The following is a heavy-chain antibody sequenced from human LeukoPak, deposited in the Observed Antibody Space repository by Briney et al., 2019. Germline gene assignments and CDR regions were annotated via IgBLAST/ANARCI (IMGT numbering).Heavy chain of an antibody. J-gene: IGHJ4*02. D-gene: IGHD3-10*01. Sequence: GRSLRLSCAASGFTFSSYAMHWVRQAPGKGLEWVTIISYDGGTQYYADSVKGRFTISRDNSKNTLYLQMNSLRPEDTALHSCARDRSRGGFDYWGQGTLVTVSS. V-gene: IGHV3-30-3*01. CDR2: ISYDGGTQ. CDR3: ARDRSRGGFDY. CDR1: GFTFSSYA.